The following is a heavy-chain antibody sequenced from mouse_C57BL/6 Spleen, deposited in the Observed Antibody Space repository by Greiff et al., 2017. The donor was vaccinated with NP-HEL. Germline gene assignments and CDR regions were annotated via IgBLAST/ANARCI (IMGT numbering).Heavy chain of an antibody. CDR1: GFTFSSYG. CDR3: ARPLTGEGYFDV. Sequence: EVNVVESGGDLVKPGGSLKLSCAASGFTFSSYGMSWVRQTPDKRLEWVATISSGGSYTYYPDSVKGRFTISRDNAKNTLYLQMSSLKSEDTAMYDCARPLTGEGYFDVWGTGTTVTVSS. CDR2: ISSGGSYT. V-gene: IGHV5-6*01. J-gene: IGHJ1*03. D-gene: IGHD4-1*01.